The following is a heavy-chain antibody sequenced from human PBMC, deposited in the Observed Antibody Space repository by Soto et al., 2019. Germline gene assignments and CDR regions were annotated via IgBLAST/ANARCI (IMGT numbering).Heavy chain of an antibody. D-gene: IGHD3-22*01. V-gene: IGHV3-74*01. CDR1: GFTFSSYW. CDR2: INSDGSTT. CDR3: ARDQLYYNDISGRPLNAFDV. Sequence: GGSLRLSCAAPGFTFSSYWMHWVRQAPGKGLVWVSRINSDGSTTDYADSVKGRFTISRDNAKNSLYLQMNSLGAEDTAVYYCARDQLYYNDISGRPLNAFDVWGQGTMVTVSS. J-gene: IGHJ3*01.